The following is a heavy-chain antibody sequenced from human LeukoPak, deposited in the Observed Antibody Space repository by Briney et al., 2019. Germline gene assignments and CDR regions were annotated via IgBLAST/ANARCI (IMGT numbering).Heavy chain of an antibody. J-gene: IGHJ3*02. CDR2: INQDGSEK. CDR1: GFTFSSYW. Sequence: GGSLRLSCVASGFTFSSYWMSWVRQPPGKGLEWVANINQDGSEKNYVDSVKGRFTISRDNAKNSLYLQMNSLRAEDTAVYYCTRNALDMWGQGTMVTVSS. V-gene: IGHV3-7*01. CDR3: TRNALDM.